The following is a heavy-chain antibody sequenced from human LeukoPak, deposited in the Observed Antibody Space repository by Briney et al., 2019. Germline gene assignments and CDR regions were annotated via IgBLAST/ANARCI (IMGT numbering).Heavy chain of an antibody. Sequence: GGSLRLSCAASGFTFHNLTMNWVRQAPGKGLEWVSAITGLSSYMFYADSLKGRFTISRDNAKNSVYLEMNSLRVDDTAIYYCARQSLGASGLDHWGQGVLVTVSS. J-gene: IGHJ4*02. CDR1: GFTFHNLT. D-gene: IGHD1-26*01. CDR3: ARQSLGASGLDH. V-gene: IGHV3-21*06. CDR2: ITGLSSYM.